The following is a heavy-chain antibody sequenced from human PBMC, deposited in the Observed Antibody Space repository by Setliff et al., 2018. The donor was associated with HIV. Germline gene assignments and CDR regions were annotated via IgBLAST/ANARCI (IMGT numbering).Heavy chain of an antibody. CDR1: GFTFSNYA. CDR2: ITGGGGNQ. Sequence: GGSLRLSCAASGFTFSNYAMSWVRQAPGKGLEWVSAITGGGGNQYYADSLKGRFTTSRDNAKNSLYLQMNSLRAEDTAVYYCARILSSRGIIEAYYYAMDVWGQGTTVTVSS. V-gene: IGHV3-21*06. D-gene: IGHD3-10*01. CDR3: ARILSSRGIIEAYYYAMDV. J-gene: IGHJ6*02.